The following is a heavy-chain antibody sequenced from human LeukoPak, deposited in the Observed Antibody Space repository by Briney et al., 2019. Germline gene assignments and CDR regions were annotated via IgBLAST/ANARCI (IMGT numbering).Heavy chain of an antibody. J-gene: IGHJ4*02. CDR1: GGSISSSNW. CDR2: IYHSGST. CDR3: ARGPPLQYYYDSSGYVQYFDY. V-gene: IGHV4-4*02. D-gene: IGHD3-22*01. Sequence: SGTLSLTCAVSGGSISSSNWWSWVRQPPGKGLEWIGEIYHSGSTNYNPSLKSRVTISVDKSKNQFSLKLSSVTAADTAVYYCARGPPLQYYYDSSGYVQYFDYWGQGTLVTVSS.